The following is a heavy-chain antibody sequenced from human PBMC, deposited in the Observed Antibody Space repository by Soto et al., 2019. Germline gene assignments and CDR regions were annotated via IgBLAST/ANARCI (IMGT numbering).Heavy chain of an antibody. D-gene: IGHD2-2*01. V-gene: IGHV3-74*01. J-gene: IGHJ4*02. Sequence: PGGSLRLSCAASGFTLSSYWMHWVRQAPGKGLVWVSRINSDGSSTSYADSVKGRFTISRDNAKNTLYLQMNSLRAEDTAVYYCARARYQSRCDYWGQGTLVTVSS. CDR2: INSDGSST. CDR1: GFTLSSYW. CDR3: ARARYQSRCDY.